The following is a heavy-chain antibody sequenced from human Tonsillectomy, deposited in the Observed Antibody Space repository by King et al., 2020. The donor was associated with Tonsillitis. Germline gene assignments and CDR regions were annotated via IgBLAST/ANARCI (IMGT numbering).Heavy chain of an antibody. CDR1: GGTFNNYA. CDR3: ATLFAGVVTVISTDFGP. J-gene: IGHJ5*02. Sequence: QVQLVESGAEVKKPGSSVKVSCKASGGTFNNYAINWVRQAPGRGFEWMGGIIPMFGTTNNAQKFRGRLTTTADESTSTAYMELSSLTSDDTAVYYCATLFAGVVTVISTDFGPGGQGTLVPVPP. CDR2: IIPMFGTT. V-gene: IGHV1-69*01. D-gene: IGHD2-21*02.